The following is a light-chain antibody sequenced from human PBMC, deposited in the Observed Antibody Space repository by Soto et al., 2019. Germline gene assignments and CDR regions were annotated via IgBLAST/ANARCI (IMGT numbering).Light chain of an antibody. CDR2: GVT. CDR3: TSYTSSSTHV. CDR1: GSDIGGYDY. V-gene: IGLV2-14*01. J-gene: IGLJ1*01. Sequence: QSVLTQPASVSGSPGQSITITCTGTGSDIGGYDYVSWYQHHPGKAPKVIIYGVTNRPSGVSHRFSGSKSANTASLTISGLQAEDEADYYCTSYTSSSTHVFGTGTKVTVL.